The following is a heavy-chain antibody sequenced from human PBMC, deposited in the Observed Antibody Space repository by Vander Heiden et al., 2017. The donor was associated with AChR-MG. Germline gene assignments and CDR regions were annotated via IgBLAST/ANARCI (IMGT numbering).Heavy chain of an antibody. CDR1: EFTFSIFA. CDR3: AKDSYSSGWCTQFDY. CDR2: ISGSGGGT. J-gene: IGHJ4*02. V-gene: IGHV3-23*01. D-gene: IGHD6-19*01. Sequence: EVQLLESGGGLVQPGGSLRLSCAASEFTFSIFAMSWVRQAPGKGLEWVSSISGSGGGTYYADSVKGRFTISRDNSKNTLYLQMNSLGAEDTAFYYCAKDSYSSGWCTQFDYWGRGTLVTVSS.